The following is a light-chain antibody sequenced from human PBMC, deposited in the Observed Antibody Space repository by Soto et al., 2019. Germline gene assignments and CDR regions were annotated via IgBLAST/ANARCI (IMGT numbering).Light chain of an antibody. CDR1: QSMSSY. CDR2: AAS. Sequence: DIQMTQSPSSLSASVGDRVTITCRASQSMSSYLNWYQQKPGKAHKLLIYAASSLHSGVPSRFSGSGSGTDFTLTISSLQPEDFATYYCQQSYSTPHSTFGPGTKVDIK. J-gene: IGKJ3*01. V-gene: IGKV1-39*01. CDR3: QQSYSTPHST.